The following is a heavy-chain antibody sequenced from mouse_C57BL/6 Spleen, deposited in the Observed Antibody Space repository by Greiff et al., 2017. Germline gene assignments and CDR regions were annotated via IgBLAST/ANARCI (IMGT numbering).Heavy chain of an antibody. V-gene: IGHV1-22*01. CDR1: GYTFTDYN. CDR3: ARFLRYFDY. J-gene: IGHJ2*01. Sequence: EVKLQESGPELVKPGASVKMSCKASGYTFTDYNMHWVKQSHGKSLEWIGYINPNNGGTSYNQKFKGKATLTVNKSSSTAYMELRSLTSEDSAVYYCARFLRYFDYWGQGTTLTVSS. CDR2: INPNNGGT.